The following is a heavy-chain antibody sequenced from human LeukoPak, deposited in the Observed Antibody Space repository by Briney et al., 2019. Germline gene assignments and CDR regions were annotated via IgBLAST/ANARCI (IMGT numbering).Heavy chain of an antibody. CDR2: ISSSGSTI. CDR1: GFTFSSYE. Sequence: GGSLRLSCAASGFTFSSYEMNWVRQAPGKGLEWVSYISSSGSTIYYADSVKGRFTISRDNAKNSLYLQMNSLRAEDTAVYYCARAGLNYYDSSGYFDYWGQGTLVTVSS. D-gene: IGHD3-22*01. J-gene: IGHJ4*02. CDR3: ARAGLNYYDSSGYFDY. V-gene: IGHV3-48*03.